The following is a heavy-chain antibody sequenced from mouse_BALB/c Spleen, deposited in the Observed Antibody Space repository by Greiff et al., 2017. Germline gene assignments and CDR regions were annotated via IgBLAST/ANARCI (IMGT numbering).Heavy chain of an antibody. V-gene: IGHV5-6-5*01. J-gene: IGHJ3*01. D-gene: IGHD2-4*01. Sequence: EVMFVESGGGLVKPGGSLKLSCAASGFTFSSYAMAWVRQTPEKRLEWVASISSGGSTYYPDSVKGRFTISRDNARNILYLQMSRLRSEDTAMYYCANIYYDYDGRFAYWGQGTLVTVSA. CDR1: GFTFSSYA. CDR2: ISSGGST. CDR3: ANIYYDYDGRFAY.